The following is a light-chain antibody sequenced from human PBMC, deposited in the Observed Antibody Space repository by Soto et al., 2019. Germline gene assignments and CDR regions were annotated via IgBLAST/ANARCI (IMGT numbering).Light chain of an antibody. CDR1: SSDVGSYNL. CDR2: EVT. Sequence: QSALTQPASVSGSPGQSITISCTGTSSDVGSYNLVSWYQQHPGKAPKVMIYEVTKRPSGVSNRFSGSKSGNTASLTISGLQAEDEADYYCCSYASSSTFVFRGGTKLTVL. CDR3: CSYASSSTFV. V-gene: IGLV2-23*02. J-gene: IGLJ3*02.